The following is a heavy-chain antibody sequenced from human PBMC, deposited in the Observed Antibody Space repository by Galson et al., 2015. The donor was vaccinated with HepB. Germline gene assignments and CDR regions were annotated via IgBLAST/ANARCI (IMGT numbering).Heavy chain of an antibody. Sequence: SLILACAVSGFSFSSYAMSWVRQAPGKGLDWVSGISGDGDGTYYPDSVKGRFTVSRDNSKNTLYLQMNSLRVEDTALYYCVRDLRRFGVWGQGTTVTVSS. CDR2: ISGDGDGT. V-gene: IGHV3-23*01. J-gene: IGHJ6*02. D-gene: IGHD3-10*01. CDR3: VRDLRRFGV. CDR1: GFSFSSYA.